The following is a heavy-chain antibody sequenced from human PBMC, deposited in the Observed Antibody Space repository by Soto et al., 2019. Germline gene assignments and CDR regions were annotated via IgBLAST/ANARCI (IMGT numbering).Heavy chain of an antibody. CDR2: ISSSSSTI. CDR3: ASSEFCGGDCYDAFDI. CDR1: GFTFSSYS. V-gene: IGHV3-48*02. D-gene: IGHD2-21*02. Sequence: GGSLRLSCAASGFTFSSYSMNWVRRAPGKGLEWVSYISSSSSTIYYADSVKGRFTISRDNAKNSLYLQMNSLRDEDTAVYYCASSEFCGGDCYDAFDIWGQGTMVTVSS. J-gene: IGHJ3*02.